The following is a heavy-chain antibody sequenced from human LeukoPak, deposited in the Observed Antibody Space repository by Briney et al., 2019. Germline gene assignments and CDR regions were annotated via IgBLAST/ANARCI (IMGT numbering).Heavy chain of an antibody. J-gene: IGHJ5*02. Sequence: GASVKVSCKASGYTFTSYFMHWVRQAPGQGLEWMGWINPNSGGTNYAQKFQGRVTMTRDTSISTAYMELSRLRSDDTAVYYCARVLAAAGTSWFDPWGQGTLVTVSS. D-gene: IGHD6-13*01. V-gene: IGHV1-2*02. CDR3: ARVLAAAGTSWFDP. CDR1: GYTFTSYF. CDR2: INPNSGGT.